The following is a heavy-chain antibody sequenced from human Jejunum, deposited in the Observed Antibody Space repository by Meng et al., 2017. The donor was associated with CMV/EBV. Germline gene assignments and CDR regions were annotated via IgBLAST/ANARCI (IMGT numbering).Heavy chain of an antibody. J-gene: IGHJ4*02. V-gene: IGHV3-72*01. D-gene: IGHD1-26*01. CDR3: VKSSGTYFPAFDS. Sequence: SGFIFSDHYMDWVRQAPGKELEWVARVRDKGHSYTTEYAASVKGRFTISRDDSKNSLYLQMNSLRNEDTAVYYCVKSSGTYFPAFDSWGQGTLVTVSS. CDR1: GFIFSDHY. CDR2: VRDKGHSYTT.